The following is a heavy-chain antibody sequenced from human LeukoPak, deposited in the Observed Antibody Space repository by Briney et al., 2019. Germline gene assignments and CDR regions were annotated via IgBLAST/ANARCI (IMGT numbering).Heavy chain of an antibody. CDR1: GFTFRSYG. CDR3: AKDARPINWNDWFDP. D-gene: IGHD1-20*01. V-gene: IGHV3-30*02. J-gene: IGHJ5*02. CDR2: IRYDGSNK. Sequence: PGGSLRLSSAASGFTFRSYGMHWVPQAPGKGLEWVAFIRYDGSNKYYADSVKGRFTISRDNSKNTLYLQMNSLRAEDTAVYYCAKDARPINWNDWFDPWGQGTLVTVSS.